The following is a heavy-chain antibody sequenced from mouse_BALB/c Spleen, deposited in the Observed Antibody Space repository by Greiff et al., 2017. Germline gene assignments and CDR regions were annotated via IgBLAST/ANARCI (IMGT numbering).Heavy chain of an antibody. CDR1: GFSLTSYG. CDR2: IWAGGST. Sequence: VQLVESGPGLVAPSQSLSITCTVSGFSLTSYGVHWVRQPPGKGLEWLGVIWAGGSTNYNSALMSRLSISKDNSKSQVFFKMNSLQTDDTAMYYCARDRGYDSYFDYWGQGTTLTVSS. D-gene: IGHD2-4*01. V-gene: IGHV2-9*02. CDR3: ARDRGYDSYFDY. J-gene: IGHJ2*01.